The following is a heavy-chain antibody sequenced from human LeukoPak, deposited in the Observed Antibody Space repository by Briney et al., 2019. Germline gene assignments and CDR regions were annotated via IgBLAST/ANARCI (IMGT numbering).Heavy chain of an antibody. D-gene: IGHD1-7*01. V-gene: IGHV1-18*01. Sequence: GASVKVSCKASGHTYTSYGIAWVRQAPGQGLEWMGWISASNGNTNYAQKLQGRVTMTTDTSTSTAYMELRSLRSDDTAVYYCARRLGNYSKDPFDIWGQGTMVTVSS. CDR2: ISASNGNT. CDR3: ARRLGNYSKDPFDI. J-gene: IGHJ3*02. CDR1: GHTYTSYG.